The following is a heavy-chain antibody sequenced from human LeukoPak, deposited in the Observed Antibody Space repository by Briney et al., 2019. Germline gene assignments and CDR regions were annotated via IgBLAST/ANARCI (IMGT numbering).Heavy chain of an antibody. D-gene: IGHD2-15*01. Sequence: SQTLSLTCTVSGGSISSGGYYWSWIRQHPGKGLEWIGYIYNSGNTYYNPSLKSRVTISGDMSKNQFSLKLSSVTAADTAVYYCARRGCSGGSCYNYWGQGTLVTVSS. J-gene: IGHJ4*02. CDR2: IYNSGNT. V-gene: IGHV4-31*03. CDR1: GGSISSGGYY. CDR3: ARRGCSGGSCYNY.